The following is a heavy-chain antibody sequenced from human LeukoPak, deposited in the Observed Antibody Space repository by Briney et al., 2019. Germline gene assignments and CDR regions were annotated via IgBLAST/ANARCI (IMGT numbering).Heavy chain of an antibody. J-gene: IGHJ4*02. Sequence: SETLSLTCTLSDGSISSYYWTWIRQPPGKGLEWIGYIYSSGKTNYNPSLKSRVNISVDTSKNQFSLKLSSVTAADTAVYYCARGSQSLGYCSGGSCRAKIFDYWGQGTLVTVSS. V-gene: IGHV4-59*12. CDR3: ARGSQSLGYCSGGSCRAKIFDY. D-gene: IGHD2-15*01. CDR2: IYSSGKT. CDR1: DGSISSYY.